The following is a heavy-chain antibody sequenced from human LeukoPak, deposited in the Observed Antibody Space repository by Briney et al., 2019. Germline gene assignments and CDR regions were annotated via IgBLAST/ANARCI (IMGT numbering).Heavy chain of an antibody. CDR2: IGGSGGST. J-gene: IGHJ4*02. V-gene: IGHV3-23*01. D-gene: IGHD5-18*01. CDR3: AKRERESYNYGYPDY. CDR1: GFTFSSYA. Sequence: GGSLRLSCAASGFTFSSYAMSWVRQAPGKGLEWVSGIGGSGGSTYYADPVKGRFTISRDNSKNTLYLQMNSLRAEDTAVYYCAKRERESYNYGYPDYWGQGTLVTVSS.